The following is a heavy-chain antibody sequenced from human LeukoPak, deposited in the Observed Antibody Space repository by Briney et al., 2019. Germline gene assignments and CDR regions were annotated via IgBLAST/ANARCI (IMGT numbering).Heavy chain of an antibody. Sequence: SETLSLTCTVSGGSISSSSYYWGWIRQPPGKGLEWIGSIYYSGSTYYNPSLKSRVTISVDTSKNRFSLKLSSVTAADTAVYYCARNYYDSSGYYSDGMDVWGQGTTVTVSS. CDR2: IYYSGST. CDR1: GGSISSSSYY. J-gene: IGHJ6*02. V-gene: IGHV4-39*07. D-gene: IGHD3-22*01. CDR3: ARNYYDSSGYYSDGMDV.